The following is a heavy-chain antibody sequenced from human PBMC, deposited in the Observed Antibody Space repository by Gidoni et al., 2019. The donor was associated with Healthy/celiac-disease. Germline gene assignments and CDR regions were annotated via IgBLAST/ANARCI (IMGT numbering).Heavy chain of an antibody. CDR3: ARDPLYCSGGSCYASYYFDY. CDR1: GCTFSSYA. V-gene: IGHV1-69*01. D-gene: IGHD2-15*01. Sequence: QVQLVQSGTEVKKPGSSVTVTCKASGCTFSSYAITWVLQAPGKGLEWTGGIIPIVGTANDAQKFQGRVTIAADESTSTAYMELSSLRSEDTAVYYCARDPLYCSGGSCYASYYFDYWGQGTLVTVSS. CDR2: IIPIVGTA. J-gene: IGHJ4*02.